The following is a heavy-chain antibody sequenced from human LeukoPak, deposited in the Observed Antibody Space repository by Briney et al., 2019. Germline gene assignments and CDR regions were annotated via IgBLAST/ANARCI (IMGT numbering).Heavy chain of an antibody. CDR2: IYTTGSI. CDR3: ARVNSGNYYQFDY. Sequence: SETLSLTCTVSGGSISNYYWSWIRQPAGKGLEWIRRIYTTGSINYNPSLKSRVTMSVDTSKNQFSLRLSSVTAADTALYYCARVNSGNYYQFDYWGQGTLVTVSS. D-gene: IGHD1-26*01. J-gene: IGHJ4*02. V-gene: IGHV4-4*07. CDR1: GGSISNYY.